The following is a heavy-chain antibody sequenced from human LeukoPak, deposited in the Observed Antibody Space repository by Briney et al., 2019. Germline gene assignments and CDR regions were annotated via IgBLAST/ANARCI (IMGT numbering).Heavy chain of an antibody. CDR3: AREEGNWGDAFDI. V-gene: IGHV1-2*02. D-gene: IGHD7-27*01. CDR2: INPNSGGT. Sequence: ASVKVSCKVSGKRLSELSIHWVRQAPGQGLEWMGWINPNSGGTNYAQKLQGRVTMTTDTSTSTAYMELRSLRSDDTAVYYCAREEGNWGDAFDIWGQGTMVTVSS. J-gene: IGHJ3*02. CDR1: GKRLSELS.